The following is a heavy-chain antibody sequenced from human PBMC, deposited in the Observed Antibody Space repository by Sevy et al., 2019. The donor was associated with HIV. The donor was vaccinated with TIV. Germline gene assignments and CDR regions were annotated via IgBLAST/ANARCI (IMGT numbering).Heavy chain of an antibody. CDR1: GYSFTSYW. D-gene: IGHD5-18*01. CDR3: ARSRGDGYSEFDY. V-gene: IGHV5-51*01. J-gene: IGHJ4*02. Sequence: GESLKISCKASGYSFTSYWIGWVRQMPGKGLEWMGVIYPGYSDIRYSPSFQGQVTISADKSISNAYLQWSSLKASDTAIYYCARSRGDGYSEFDYWGQGTLVTVSS. CDR2: IYPGYSDI.